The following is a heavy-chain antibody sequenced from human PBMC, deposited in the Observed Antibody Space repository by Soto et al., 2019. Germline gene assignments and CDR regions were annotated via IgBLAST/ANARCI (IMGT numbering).Heavy chain of an antibody. Sequence: ASVKVSCKASGYTFTGYYMHCVRQAPGQGLEWMGWINPNSGGTNYAQKFQGWVTMTRDTSISTAYMELSRLRSDDTAVYYCARGNGYSGYDYYYYYGMDVWGQGTTVTVSS. D-gene: IGHD5-12*01. CDR1: GYTFTGYY. J-gene: IGHJ6*02. CDR2: INPNSGGT. V-gene: IGHV1-2*04. CDR3: ARGNGYSGYDYYYYYGMDV.